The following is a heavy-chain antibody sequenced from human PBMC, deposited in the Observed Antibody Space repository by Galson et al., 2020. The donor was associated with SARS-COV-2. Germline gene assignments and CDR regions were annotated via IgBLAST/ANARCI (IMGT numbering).Heavy chain of an antibody. CDR1: GYTFTSYY. Sequence: ASVKVSCKASGYTFTSYYMHWVRQAPGQGLEWMGIINPSGGSTSYAQKFQGRVTMTRDTSTSTVYMELSSLRSEDTAVYYCARGPPSYYDSRPTIFDYWGQGTLVTVSS. CDR3: ARGPPSYYDSRPTIFDY. D-gene: IGHD3-22*01. CDR2: INPSGGST. V-gene: IGHV1-46*03. J-gene: IGHJ4*02.